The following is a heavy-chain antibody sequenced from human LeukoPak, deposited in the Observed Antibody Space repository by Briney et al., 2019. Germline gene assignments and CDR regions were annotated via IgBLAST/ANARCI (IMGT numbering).Heavy chain of an antibody. Sequence: SVKVSCKASGGTFSSYAISWVRQAPGQGLEWMGGIIPIFGTANYAQKFQGRVTITADKSTSTAYMELSSLRSEDTAVYYCASGGSGYCSGGSCYAFSYFDYWGQGTLVTVSS. D-gene: IGHD2-15*01. CDR1: GGTFSSYA. CDR3: ASGGSGYCSGGSCYAFSYFDY. V-gene: IGHV1-69*06. J-gene: IGHJ4*02. CDR2: IIPIFGTA.